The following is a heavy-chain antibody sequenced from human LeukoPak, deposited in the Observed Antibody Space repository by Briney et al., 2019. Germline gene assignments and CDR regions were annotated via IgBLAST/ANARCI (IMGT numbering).Heavy chain of an antibody. Sequence: SETLSLTCTVSGGSISSSSYYWGWIRQPPGKGLEWIGSIYYSGSTYYNPSLKSRVTISVDTSKNQFSLKLSSVTAADTAVYYCARGIPYCSSTSCYYWFDPWGQGTLVTVSS. CDR1: GGSISSSSYY. V-gene: IGHV4-39*07. CDR3: ARGIPYCSSTSCYYWFDP. CDR2: IYYSGST. D-gene: IGHD2-2*01. J-gene: IGHJ5*02.